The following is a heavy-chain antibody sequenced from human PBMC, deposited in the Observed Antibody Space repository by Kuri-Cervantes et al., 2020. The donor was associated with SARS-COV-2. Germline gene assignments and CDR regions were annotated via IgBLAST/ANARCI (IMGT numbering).Heavy chain of an antibody. CDR3: TPGTTYYYYYGMDV. J-gene: IGHJ6*01. CDR1: GFTFSGSA. V-gene: IGHV3-73*01. CDR2: IRSKANSYAT. D-gene: IGHD3-10*01. Sequence: GESLKISCAASGFTFSGSAMHWVRQASGKGLEWVGRIRSKANSYATAYAASVKGRFTISRDDSKNTAYLQMNSLKTEDTAVYYCTPGTTYYYYYGMDVWGQGTTVTGAS.